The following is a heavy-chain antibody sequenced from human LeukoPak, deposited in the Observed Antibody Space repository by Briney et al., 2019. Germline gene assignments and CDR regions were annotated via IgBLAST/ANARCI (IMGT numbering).Heavy chain of an antibody. V-gene: IGHV1-8*01. D-gene: IGHD3-3*01. J-gene: IGHJ6*03. CDR2: MNPNSGNT. CDR1: GYTFTSND. Sequence: ASVKVSCKASGYTFTSNDINWVRQATGQGLEWMGWMNPNSGNTGYAQKFQGRVTMTRNTSISTAYMELSSLRSEDTAVYYCARDNKYYDFWSGYHPYYYYYMDVWGKGTTVTVSS. CDR3: ARDNKYYDFWSGYHPYYYYYMDV.